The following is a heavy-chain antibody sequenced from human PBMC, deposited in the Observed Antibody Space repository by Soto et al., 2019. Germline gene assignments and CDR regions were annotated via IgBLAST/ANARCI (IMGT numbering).Heavy chain of an antibody. CDR1: GFTFSIYW. D-gene: IGHD5-18*01. CDR3: VRDFEGSYGYGPFDY. V-gene: IGHV3-7*03. CDR2: IKQDGSEN. J-gene: IGHJ4*02. Sequence: PRGALLVSCAASGFTFSIYWMIWVRQAPGKGLEWVANIKQDGSENYYVDSVRGRFTISRDNAKNSLYLQMNSLRAEDTAVYYCVRDFEGSYGYGPFDYWGQGTLVTSPQ.